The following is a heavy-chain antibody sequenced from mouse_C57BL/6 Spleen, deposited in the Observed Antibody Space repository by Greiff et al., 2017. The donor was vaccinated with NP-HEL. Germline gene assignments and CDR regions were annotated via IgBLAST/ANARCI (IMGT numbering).Heavy chain of an antibody. CDR1: GYTFTDYY. V-gene: IGHV1-26*01. CDR3: ARRIYDGYYVAYAMDY. D-gene: IGHD2-3*01. Sequence: EVQLQQSGPELVKPGASVKISCKASGYTFTDYYMNWVKQSHGKSLEWIGDINPNNGGTSYNQKFKGKATLTVDKSSSTAYMELRSLTSEDSAVYYCARRIYDGYYVAYAMDYWGQGTSVTVSS. J-gene: IGHJ4*01. CDR2: INPNNGGT.